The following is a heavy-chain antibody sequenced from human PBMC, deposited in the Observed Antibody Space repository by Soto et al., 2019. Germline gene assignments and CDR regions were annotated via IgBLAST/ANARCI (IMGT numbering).Heavy chain of an antibody. D-gene: IGHD5-18*01. Sequence: QVQLVQSGAEVKKPESSVKVSCKAPGGTFSTYAISWVRQAPGQGLEWMGGIIPMFGTANYAQRFQDRVTITADESTNTVYRELGGLRSEDTAVYFWARGIQLWLRRINNGYSGWGQGTLVTVSS. CDR1: GGTFSTYA. V-gene: IGHV1-69*12. J-gene: IGHJ4*02. CDR3: ARGIQLWLRRINNGYSG. CDR2: IIPMFGTA.